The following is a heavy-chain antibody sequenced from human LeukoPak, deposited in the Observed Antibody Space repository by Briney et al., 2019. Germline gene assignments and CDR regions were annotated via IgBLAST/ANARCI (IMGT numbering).Heavy chain of an antibody. Sequence: GESLKISCKVSGYSFSSAWIAWVRQAPGKGLEWVSGISISGASTYYADSVKGRFTISRDNSKNTLYLQMNSLRAEDTAVYYCAKVIDSYGQGDIWGQGTMVTVSS. V-gene: IGHV3-23*01. CDR2: ISISGAST. CDR1: GYSFSSAW. CDR3: AKVIDSYGQGDI. D-gene: IGHD5-18*01. J-gene: IGHJ3*02.